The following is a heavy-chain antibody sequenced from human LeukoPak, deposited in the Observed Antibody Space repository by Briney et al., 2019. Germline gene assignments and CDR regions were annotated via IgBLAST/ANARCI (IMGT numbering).Heavy chain of an antibody. Sequence: GSLRLSCSASGFTFIRYPMHWVRQAPGKGLEYVSAISVNGGSTYYADSVKGRFTISRDNSKNTLYLQMSSLRPEDTAVYYCVKPFGAAGGYWGQGTLVTVSS. CDR2: ISVNGGST. V-gene: IGHV3-64D*06. J-gene: IGHJ4*02. CDR1: GFTFIRYP. D-gene: IGHD6-13*01. CDR3: VKPFGAAGGY.